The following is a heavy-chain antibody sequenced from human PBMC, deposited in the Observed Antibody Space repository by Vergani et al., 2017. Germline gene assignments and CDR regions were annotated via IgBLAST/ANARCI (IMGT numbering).Heavy chain of an antibody. CDR1: GFTFSSYA. CDR2: ISGSGGST. J-gene: IGHJ4*02. D-gene: IGHD2-21*02. Sequence: EVQLLESGGGLVQPGGSLRLSCAASGFTFSSYAMSWVRQAPGKGLEWVSAISGSGGSTYYADSVKGRFTISRDNSKNTLYLKMNSLRAEDTAVYYCAKDPVPAKHIVVVTAILGGYFDYWGQGTLVTVSS. CDR3: AKDPVPAKHIVVVTAILGGYFDY. V-gene: IGHV3-23*01.